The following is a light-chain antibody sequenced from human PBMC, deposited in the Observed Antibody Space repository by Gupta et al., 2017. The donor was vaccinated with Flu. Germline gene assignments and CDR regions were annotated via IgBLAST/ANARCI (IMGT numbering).Light chain of an antibody. J-gene: IGKJ3*01. CDR1: QSIFASFNSQNN. CDR2: WAS. Sequence: DIVMTQSPDSLTLSLGERATINCKSSQSIFASFNSQNNLAWYQQKPGQPPKLLIYWASTRESGVPDRFSGSGSGTDFTLTISSLQAEDVAVYYCQQYYSTPQTFGPGTKVDIK. CDR3: QQYYSTPQT. V-gene: IGKV4-1*01.